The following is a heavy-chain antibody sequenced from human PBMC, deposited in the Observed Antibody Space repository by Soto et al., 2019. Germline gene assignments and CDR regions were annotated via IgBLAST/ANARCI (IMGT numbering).Heavy chain of an antibody. Sequence: GGSLRLSCAASGFTFSDYYMSWIRQAPGKGLEWVSYISSSSSYTNYADSVKGRFTISRDNAKNSLYLQMNSLRAEDTAVYYCARDGAARPRWFDPWGQGTLVTVSS. CDR3: ARDGAARPRWFDP. CDR1: GFTFSDYY. CDR2: ISSSSSYT. J-gene: IGHJ5*02. V-gene: IGHV3-11*06. D-gene: IGHD6-6*01.